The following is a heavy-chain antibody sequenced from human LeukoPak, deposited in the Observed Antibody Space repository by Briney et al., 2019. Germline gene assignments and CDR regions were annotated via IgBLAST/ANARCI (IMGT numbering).Heavy chain of an antibody. D-gene: IGHD6-13*01. V-gene: IGHV3-48*03. CDR1: GFTFSSYA. CDR3: ARGGGSSWCLDC. CDR2: ISTSDTTI. J-gene: IGHJ4*02. Sequence: PGRSLRLSCAASGFTFSSYAMNWVRQAPGKGLEWVSYISTSDTTIYYADSVKGRFTISRDNAKNSLYPQMNSLRVEDTAVYYCARGGGSSWCLDCWGQGTLVTVSS.